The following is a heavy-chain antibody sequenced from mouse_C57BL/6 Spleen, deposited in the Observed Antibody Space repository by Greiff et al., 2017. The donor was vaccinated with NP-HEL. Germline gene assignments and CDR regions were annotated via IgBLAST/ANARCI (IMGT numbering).Heavy chain of an antibody. D-gene: IGHD2-3*01. CDR3: ARRGDGYYVEGYYFDY. Sequence: EVKVVESGGDLVKPGGSLKLSCAASGFTFSSYGMSWVRQTPDKRLEWVATISSGGSYTYYPDSVKGRFTISRDNAKNTLYLQMSSLKSEDTAMYYCARRGDGYYVEGYYFDYWGQGTTLTVSS. J-gene: IGHJ2*01. V-gene: IGHV5-6*02. CDR2: ISSGGSYT. CDR1: GFTFSSYG.